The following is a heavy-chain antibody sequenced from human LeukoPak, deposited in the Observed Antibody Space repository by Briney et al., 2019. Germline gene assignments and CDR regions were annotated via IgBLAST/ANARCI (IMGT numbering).Heavy chain of an antibody. V-gene: IGHV1-2*02. D-gene: IGHD6-19*01. CDR3: ARDLLAVAPILYYYYYGMDV. CDR2: INPNSGGT. J-gene: IGHJ6*02. Sequence: ASVKVSCKASGYTFTGYYMHWVRQAPGQGLEWMGWINPNSGGTNYAQKFQGRATMTRDTSISTAYMELSRLRSDDTAVYYCARDLLAVAPILYYYYYGMDVWGQGTTVTVSS. CDR1: GYTFTGYY.